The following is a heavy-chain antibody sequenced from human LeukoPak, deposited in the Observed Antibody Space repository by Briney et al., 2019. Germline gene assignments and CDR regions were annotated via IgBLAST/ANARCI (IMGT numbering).Heavy chain of an antibody. CDR1: GFTFSSYG. CDR3: AKSGQDGYNYYYFDY. V-gene: IGHV3-30*18. D-gene: IGHD5-24*01. J-gene: IGHJ4*02. Sequence: GGSLRLSCAASGFTFSSYGMHWVRQAPGKGLEWVAVISYDGSNKYYADSVKGRLTISRDNSKNPLYLQMNSLRAEDTAVYYCAKSGQDGYNYYYFDYWGQGTLVTVSS. CDR2: ISYDGSNK.